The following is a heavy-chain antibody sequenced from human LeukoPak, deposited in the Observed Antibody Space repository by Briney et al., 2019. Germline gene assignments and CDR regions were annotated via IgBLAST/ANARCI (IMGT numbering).Heavy chain of an antibody. CDR2: INHSGST. D-gene: IGHD3-10*01. Sequence: SETLSLTCAVYGGSFSGYYWSWIRQPPGKGLEWIGEINHSGSTNYNPSLKSRVTISVDTSKNQFSLKLSSVTAADTAVCYCASSMVRAPIDYWGQGTLVTVSS. CDR1: GGSFSGYY. J-gene: IGHJ4*02. CDR3: ASSMVRAPIDY. V-gene: IGHV4-34*01.